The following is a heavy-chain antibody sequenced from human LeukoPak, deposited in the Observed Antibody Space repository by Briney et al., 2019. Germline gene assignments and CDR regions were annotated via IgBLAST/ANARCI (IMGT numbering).Heavy chain of an antibody. CDR2: IYTSGST. V-gene: IGHV4-4*09. J-gene: IGHJ5*02. D-gene: IGHD3-16*01. Sequence: SETLSLTCTVSGGSMISSFWSWIRQPPGKGLEWIGYIYTSGSTNYNPSLNSRVTISIATSKNQFTLKLTSVTAADTAVYSCARHSDDVWGYIGWFDPWGQGTLVTVSS. CDR1: GGSMISSF. CDR3: ARHSDDVWGYIGWFDP.